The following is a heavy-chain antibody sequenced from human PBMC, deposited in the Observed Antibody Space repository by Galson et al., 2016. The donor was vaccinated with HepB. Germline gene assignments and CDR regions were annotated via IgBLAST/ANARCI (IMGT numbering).Heavy chain of an antibody. CDR3: ARSKGYYYYAMDV. CDR1: GFTFSTYA. Sequence: SLRLSCAASGFTFSTYAMHWVRQAPGKGLEWVAGISFDGSNKYYADSVKGRFTISRDNSKNTRYLQMNSLRPEDTAVHYCARSKGYYYYAMDVWGQGTTDTVSS. J-gene: IGHJ6*02. CDR2: ISFDGSNK. V-gene: IGHV3-30-3*01.